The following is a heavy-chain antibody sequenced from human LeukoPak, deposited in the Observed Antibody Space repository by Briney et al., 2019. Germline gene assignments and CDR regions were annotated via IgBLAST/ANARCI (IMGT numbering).Heavy chain of an antibody. J-gene: IGHJ2*01. CDR2: IYSYYTT. V-gene: IGHV3-53*01. D-gene: IGHD5-24*01. Sequence: PSRTLTLSCAASGYRVTDDCINWVRHAPGQALDRDSLIYSYYTTYYSDSLTGRFNFSIHSSKNTLYLQLNILGPEDTAVYLCARGDGSPNGYFDLWGRGTLVTVSA. CDR3: ARGDGSPNGYFDL. CDR1: GYRVTDDC.